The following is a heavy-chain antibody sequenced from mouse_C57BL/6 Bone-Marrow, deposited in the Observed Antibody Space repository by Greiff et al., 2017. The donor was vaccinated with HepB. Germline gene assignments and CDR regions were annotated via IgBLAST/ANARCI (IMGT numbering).Heavy chain of an antibody. J-gene: IGHJ2*01. V-gene: IGHV1-59*01. CDR3: AVPLKDY. CDR1: GYTFTSYW. D-gene: IGHD2-14*01. Sequence: QVQLQQPGAELVRPGTSVKLSCKASGYTFTSYWMHWVKQRPGQGLEWIGVIDPSDSYTNYNQKFKGKATLTVDTSSSTAYMQLSSLTSEVSAVYYCAVPLKDYWGQGTTLTVSS. CDR2: IDPSDSYT.